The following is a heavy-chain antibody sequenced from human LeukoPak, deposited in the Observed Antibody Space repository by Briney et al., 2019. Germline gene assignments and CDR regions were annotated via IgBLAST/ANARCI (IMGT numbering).Heavy chain of an antibody. J-gene: IGHJ4*02. V-gene: IGHV3-30*03. CDR1: GFTFSSHG. CDR2: ISYDENNK. Sequence: PGGSLRLSCAASGFTFSSHGMHWVRQAPGKGLEWVAVISYDENNKYFANSVKGRFTISRDNSKNTLYLQMNSLRAEDTAVYYCARDRAWNYFDYWGQGTLVTVSS. CDR3: ARDRAWNYFDY. D-gene: IGHD3-3*01.